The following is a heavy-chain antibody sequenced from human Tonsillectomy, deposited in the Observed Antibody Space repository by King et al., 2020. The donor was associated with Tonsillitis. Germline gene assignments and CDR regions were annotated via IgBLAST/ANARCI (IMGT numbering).Heavy chain of an antibody. CDR3: TSNNHYYYYYYGMDV. J-gene: IGHJ6*02. Sequence: EVQLVESGGGLVQPGGSLRLSCAASGFTFSSYAMSWVRQAPGKGLEWVSAISGSGGSTYYADSVKGRFTISRDNSKNTLYLQMNSLRAEDTAVYYCTSNNHYYYYYYGMDVWGQGTTVTVSS. CDR1: GFTFSSYA. D-gene: IGHD1-14*01. V-gene: IGHV3-23*04. CDR2: ISGSGGST.